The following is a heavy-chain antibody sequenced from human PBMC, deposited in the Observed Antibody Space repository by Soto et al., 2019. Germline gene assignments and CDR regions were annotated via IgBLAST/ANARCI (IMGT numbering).Heavy chain of an antibody. Sequence: ASVKVSCKASGFTFTSSAVQWVRQARGQRLEWIGWIVVGSGNTNYAQKFQERVTITRDMSTSTAYMELSSLRSEDTAVYYCAADGFNSGSYDYWGQGTLVTVSS. D-gene: IGHD1-20*01. V-gene: IGHV1-58*01. CDR1: GFTFTSSA. J-gene: IGHJ4*02. CDR3: AADGFNSGSYDY. CDR2: IVVGSGNT.